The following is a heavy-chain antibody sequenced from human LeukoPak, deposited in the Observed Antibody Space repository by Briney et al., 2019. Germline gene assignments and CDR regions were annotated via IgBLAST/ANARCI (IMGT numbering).Heavy chain of an antibody. CDR1: GFTFSSYS. Sequence: GGSLRLSCAASGFTFSSYSMNWVRQAPGKGLEWVSSISSSSSYIYFADSVKGRFTISRDNAKNSLYLQMNSLRAEDTAVYYCARVGYAEYFQHWGQGTLVTVSS. CDR2: ISSSSSYI. CDR3: ARVGYAEYFQH. D-gene: IGHD1-1*01. J-gene: IGHJ1*01. V-gene: IGHV3-21*01.